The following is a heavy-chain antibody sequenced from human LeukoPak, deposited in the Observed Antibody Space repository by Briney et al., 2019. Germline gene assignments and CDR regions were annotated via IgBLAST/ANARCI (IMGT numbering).Heavy chain of an antibody. CDR2: IYYSGST. V-gene: IGHV4-39*01. J-gene: IGHJ4*02. CDR3: ARRDGSYSRRLYYFDY. CDR1: GGSISSSDYY. D-gene: IGHD1-26*01. Sequence: TTSETLSLTCTVSGGSISSSDYYWAWVRQPPGKGLEWIATIYYSGSTYYNPSLKNRVSISVDTSRSQFSLKLSSVTAADTAVYYCARRDGSYSRRLYYFDYWGQGTLVTVSS.